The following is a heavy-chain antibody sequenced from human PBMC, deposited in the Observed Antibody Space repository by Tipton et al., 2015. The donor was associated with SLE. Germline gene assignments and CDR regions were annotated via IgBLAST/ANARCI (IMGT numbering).Heavy chain of an antibody. Sequence: TLSLTCAVSGYSISSGYYWGWIRQPPGKGLEWIGSINHSGGTNYNPFLKSRVTISVDTSKNQFSLKLNSVTAADTAVYYCARGRLSPSAIAVAGSASDYWGQGTLVTVSS. CDR1: GYSISSGYY. D-gene: IGHD6-19*01. V-gene: IGHV4-38-2*01. J-gene: IGHJ4*02. CDR3: ARGRLSPSAIAVAGSASDY. CDR2: INHSGGT.